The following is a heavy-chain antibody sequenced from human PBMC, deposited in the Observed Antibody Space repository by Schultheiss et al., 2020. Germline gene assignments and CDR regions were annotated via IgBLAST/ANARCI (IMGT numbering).Heavy chain of an antibody. D-gene: IGHD3-22*01. Sequence: SLKISCAASGFTFDDYAMQWVRQAPGKGLEWVSGISWNSGSIGYADSVKGRFTISRDNAKNSLYLQMNSLRAEDTALYYCARGPYYYDTSGYYFDSWGQGALVTVSS. CDR1: GFTFDDYA. CDR3: ARGPYYYDTSGYYFDS. V-gene: IGHV3-9*01. CDR2: ISWNSGSI. J-gene: IGHJ4*02.